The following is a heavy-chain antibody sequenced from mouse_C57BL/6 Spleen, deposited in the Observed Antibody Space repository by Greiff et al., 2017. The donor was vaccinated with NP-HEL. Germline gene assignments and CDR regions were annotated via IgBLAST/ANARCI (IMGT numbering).Heavy chain of an antibody. CDR1: GYTFTDYN. CDR3: ARRIYDGYYSYYAMDY. D-gene: IGHD2-3*01. CDR2: INPNNGGT. J-gene: IGHJ4*01. Sequence: EVKLQQSGPELVKPGASVKMSCKASGYTFTDYNMHWVKQSHGKSLEWIGYINPNNGGTSYNQKFKGKATLTVNKSSSTAYMELRSLTSEDSAVYYCARRIYDGYYSYYAMDYWGQGTSVTVSS. V-gene: IGHV1-22*01.